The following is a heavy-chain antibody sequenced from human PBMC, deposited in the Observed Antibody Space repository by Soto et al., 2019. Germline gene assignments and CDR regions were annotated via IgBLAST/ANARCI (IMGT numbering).Heavy chain of an antibody. V-gene: IGHV4-39*01. Sequence: SETLSLTCTVSGGSISSSSYYWGWIRQPPGKGLEWIGSIYYSGSTYYNPSLKSRVTISVDTSKNQFSLKLSSVTAADTAVYYCARHAGGYYYYMDVWGKGTTVTVSS. CDR1: GGSISSSSYY. D-gene: IGHD3-16*01. CDR3: ARHAGGYYYYMDV. J-gene: IGHJ6*03. CDR2: IYYSGST.